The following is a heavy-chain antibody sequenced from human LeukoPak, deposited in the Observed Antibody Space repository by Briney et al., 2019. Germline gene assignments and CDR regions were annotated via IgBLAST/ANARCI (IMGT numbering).Heavy chain of an antibody. CDR3: ARSELTGTFDY. D-gene: IGHD7-27*01. CDR1: GGSISSSSYY. J-gene: IGHJ4*02. CDR2: IYYSGST. Sequence: KPSETLSLTCTVSGGSISSSSYYWSWIRQPPGKGLEWIGSIYYSGSTYYNPSLKSRVTISVDTSKNQFSLKLSSVTAADTAVYYCARSELTGTFDYWGQGTLVTVSS. V-gene: IGHV4-39*01.